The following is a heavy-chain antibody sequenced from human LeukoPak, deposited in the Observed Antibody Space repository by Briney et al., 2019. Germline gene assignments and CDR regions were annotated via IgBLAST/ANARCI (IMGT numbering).Heavy chain of an antibody. CDR2: ISTSRTTI. CDR1: GFTFSSYS. D-gene: IGHD6-6*01. J-gene: IGHJ4*02. Sequence: GGSLRLSCAASGFTFSSYSMNWVRQAPGKGLEWVSYISTSRTTIYYADSVKGRFTVSRDNSKNSLYLEMNSLKTEDSAFYYCAKDTLYSSSSLDYWGQGTLLTVSS. V-gene: IGHV3-48*04. CDR3: AKDTLYSSSSLDY.